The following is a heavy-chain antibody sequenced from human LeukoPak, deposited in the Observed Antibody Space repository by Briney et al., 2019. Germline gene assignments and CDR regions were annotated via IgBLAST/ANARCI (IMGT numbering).Heavy chain of an antibody. CDR1: GYTLRELS. V-gene: IGHV1-24*01. Sequence: ASVKVSCKVSGYTLRELSMHWVRQAPAKGLQWMGVCDPEDGESIIAQKFQGRLTMTEDTSTDTAYMELSSLTSEDTAMYYCATGHCNTSSCYYYYMDVWGKGTTVTVSS. CDR2: CDPEDGES. J-gene: IGHJ6*03. CDR3: ATGHCNTSSCYYYYMDV. D-gene: IGHD2/OR15-2a*01.